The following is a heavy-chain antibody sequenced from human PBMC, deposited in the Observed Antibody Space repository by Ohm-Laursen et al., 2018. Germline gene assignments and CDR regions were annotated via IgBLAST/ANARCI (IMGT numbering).Heavy chain of an antibody. CDR3: ARVLTGGYYFDY. J-gene: IGHJ4*02. D-gene: IGHD1-20*01. CDR1: SGSISSYY. CDR2: IYYSGST. Sequence: TLSLTCTVSSGSISSYYWSWIRQPPGKGLEWIGYIYYSGSTNYNPSLKSRVTISVDTSKNHFSLKLSSVTAADTAVYYCARVLTGGYYFDYWGQGTLVTVSS. V-gene: IGHV4-59*12.